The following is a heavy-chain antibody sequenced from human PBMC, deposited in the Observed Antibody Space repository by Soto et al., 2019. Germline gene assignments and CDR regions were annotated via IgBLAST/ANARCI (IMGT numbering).Heavy chain of an antibody. CDR1: GNTFTSYG. J-gene: IGHJ6*02. V-gene: IGHV1-18*04. Sequence: ASVKVSCKASGNTFTSYGISWVRQAPGQGLEWMGWISAYNGNTNYAQKLQGRVTMTTDTSTSTAYMELRSLRSDDTAVYYCARDSYAVAAHYYYYGMDVWGQGTTVTVSS. D-gene: IGHD6-19*01. CDR3: ARDSYAVAAHYYYYGMDV. CDR2: ISAYNGNT.